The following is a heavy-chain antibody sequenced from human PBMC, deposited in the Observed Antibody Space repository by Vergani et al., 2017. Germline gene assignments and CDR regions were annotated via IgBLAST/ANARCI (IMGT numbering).Heavy chain of an antibody. D-gene: IGHD3-22*01. CDR2: IWYDGTKR. J-gene: IGHJ1*01. V-gene: IGHV3-33*06. CDR3: TKAGQYDSDNFHDS. Sequence: QVQLVESGGGVVQPGRSLRLSCAASGFTFSSYGMHWVRQAPGKGLEWVAVIWYDGTKRFYGDSVKGRFTISRDNSQTTVFLQMNSLRADDSAVYYCTKAGQYDSDNFHDSWGQGVLVTVAS. CDR1: GFTFSSYG.